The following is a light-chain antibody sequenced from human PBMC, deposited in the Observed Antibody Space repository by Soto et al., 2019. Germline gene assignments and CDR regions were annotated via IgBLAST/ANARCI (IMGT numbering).Light chain of an antibody. CDR3: LQDYTYPRT. V-gene: IGKV1-6*01. J-gene: IGKJ3*01. CDR1: QGISND. Sequence: AIQMTQSPSSLSASVGDTVTITCRASQGISNDLGWYQQKPGKAPKLLIFATSTLQNGVPSRFSGSGFGKDFALTISGLQPEDFATYYCLQDYTYPRTFGPGTKVDLK. CDR2: ATS.